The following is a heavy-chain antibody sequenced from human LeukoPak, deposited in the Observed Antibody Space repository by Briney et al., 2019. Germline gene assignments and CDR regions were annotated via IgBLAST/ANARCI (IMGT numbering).Heavy chain of an antibody. CDR3: ARLGSYYGSGSTNNYYFDY. V-gene: IGHV5-51*01. J-gene: IGHJ4*02. CDR1: GYSFTNYW. D-gene: IGHD3-10*01. Sequence: GESLKISCKGSGYSFTNYWIGWVRQMPGKGLEWMGIIYPGDPDTRYSPSFQGQVTISADKSISTAYLQWSSLKASDTAIYYCARLGSYYGSGSTNNYYFDYWGQGTLVTVSS. CDR2: IYPGDPDT.